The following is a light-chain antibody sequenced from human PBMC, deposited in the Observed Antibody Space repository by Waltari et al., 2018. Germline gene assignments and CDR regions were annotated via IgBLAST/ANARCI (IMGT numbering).Light chain of an antibody. J-gene: IGKJ4*01. Sequence: DIVMTQSPDSLAVSLGERATINCKSSQSVLYSSNNKNYLAWYQQKPGQPPKLLIYWASTRESGVPERFSGRGSGTDFTLTISSLQAEDVAVYYCQQYYSTPPTFGGGTKVEIK. CDR3: QQYYSTPPT. CDR2: WAS. V-gene: IGKV4-1*01. CDR1: QSVLYSSNNKNY.